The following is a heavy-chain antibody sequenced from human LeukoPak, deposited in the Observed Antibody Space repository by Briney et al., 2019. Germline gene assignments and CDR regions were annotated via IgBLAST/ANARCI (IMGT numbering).Heavy chain of an antibody. J-gene: IGHJ6*03. CDR1: GYTFTSYD. V-gene: IGHV1-8*01. CDR3: ASASVRSGTYYRLENGYFYYPYYMDV. D-gene: IGHD3-10*01. CDR2: MNPNSGNT. Sequence: GASVKVSCKASGYTFTSYDINWVRQATGQGLEWMGWMNPNSGNTGYAQKFQGRVTMTRNTSISTAYMELSSLRSEDTAVYYCASASVRSGTYYRLENGYFYYPYYMDVWGKGTTVTISS.